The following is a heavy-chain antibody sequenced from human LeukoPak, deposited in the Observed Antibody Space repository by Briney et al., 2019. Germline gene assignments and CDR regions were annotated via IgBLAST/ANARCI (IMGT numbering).Heavy chain of an antibody. D-gene: IGHD4-23*01. J-gene: IGHJ4*02. CDR2: IGDSGSGG. CDR3: SRIKYGGNSGYHFDY. CDR1: GFNFNYFA. V-gene: IGHV3-23*01. Sequence: PWGSLRLSCSASGFNFNYFAMSWIRQAPGKRLEWVSTIGDSGSGGSYADSVRGRFTISRDNSKNIVYLQMHSLRVDDSAVYYCSRIKYGGNSGYHFDYWGQGTLVTVSS.